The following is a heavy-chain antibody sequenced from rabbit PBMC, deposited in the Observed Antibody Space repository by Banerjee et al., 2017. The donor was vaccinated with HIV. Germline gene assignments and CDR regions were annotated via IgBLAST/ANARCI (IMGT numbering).Heavy chain of an antibody. CDR3: ARKIYYYFDL. CDR1: GFSFSSTYW. V-gene: IGHV1S40*01. Sequence: QSLEESGGDLVKPGASLTLTCTASGFSFSSTYWICWVRQAPGKGLEWIACIYAGSSGSTYYASWAKGRFTISKTSSTTVTLQMTSLTAADTATYFCARKIYYYFDLWGQGTLVTVS. D-gene: IGHD1-1*01. CDR2: IYAGSSGST. J-gene: IGHJ4*01.